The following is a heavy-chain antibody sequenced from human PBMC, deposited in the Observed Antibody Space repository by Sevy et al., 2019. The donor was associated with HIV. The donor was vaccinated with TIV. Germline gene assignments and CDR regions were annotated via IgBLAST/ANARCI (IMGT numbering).Heavy chain of an antibody. CDR1: GFTFSSYG. CDR2: ISYDGSNK. Sequence: GGSLRLSCAASGFTFSSYGMHWVRQAPGKGLEWMAVISYDGSNKYYADSVKGRFTISRDNSKNTLYLQMNSLRAEDTAVYNCAKPGFWSGPAAHYFDYWGQGTLVTVSS. CDR3: AKPGFWSGPAAHYFDY. V-gene: IGHV3-30*18. J-gene: IGHJ4*02. D-gene: IGHD3-3*01.